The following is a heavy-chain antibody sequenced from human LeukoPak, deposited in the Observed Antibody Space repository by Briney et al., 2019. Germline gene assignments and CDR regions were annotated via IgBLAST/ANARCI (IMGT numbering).Heavy chain of an antibody. Sequence: PGGSLRLSCEASGFSLSTYFISWIRQAPGKGLEWVSYITNSGRSTKYADAVKGRFTMSRDNAKQSVYLEMTDLRAEDTAVYYCAREASGYYHVFDAWGQGTRVTDSS. CDR2: ITNSGRST. CDR3: AREASGYYHVFDA. V-gene: IGHV3-11*04. J-gene: IGHJ4*02. D-gene: IGHD3-3*01. CDR1: GFSLSTYF.